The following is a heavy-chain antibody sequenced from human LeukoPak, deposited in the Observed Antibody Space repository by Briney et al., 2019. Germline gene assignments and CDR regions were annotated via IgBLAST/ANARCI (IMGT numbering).Heavy chain of an antibody. Sequence: PGGSLTLSCAPLAFTFIGYVMSWGRQAPGKGLEWVLAITGRGGTTYYADSVKGRFTISSDNSKNTLYLQTNSLRAEDTAVYYCAKDLAYGDGANWFDPWGQGTLVTVSS. CDR2: ITGRGGTT. CDR1: AFTFIGYV. D-gene: IGHD4-17*01. V-gene: IGHV3-23*01. J-gene: IGHJ5*02. CDR3: AKDLAYGDGANWFDP.